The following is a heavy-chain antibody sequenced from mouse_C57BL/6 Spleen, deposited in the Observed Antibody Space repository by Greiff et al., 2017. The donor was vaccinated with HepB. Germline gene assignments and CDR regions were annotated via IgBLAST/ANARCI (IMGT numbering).Heavy chain of an antibody. V-gene: IGHV5-6*01. CDR1: GFTFSSYG. CDR3: ARIKNCFDY. J-gene: IGHJ2*01. CDR2: ISSGGSYT. Sequence: EVMLVESGGDLVKPGGSLKLSCAASGFTFSSYGMSWVRQTPDKRLEWVATISSGGSYTYYPDSVKGRFTISRDNAKNTLYLQMSSLKSEDTDMYYCARIKNCFDYWGQGTTLTVSS.